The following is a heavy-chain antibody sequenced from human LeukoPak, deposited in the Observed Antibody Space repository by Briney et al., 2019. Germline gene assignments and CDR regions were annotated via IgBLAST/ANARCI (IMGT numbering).Heavy chain of an antibody. CDR1: GGSFSGYY. Sequence: PSETLSLTCAVYGGSFSGYYGSWIRQPPGKGLEWIGEINHSGSTNYNPSLKSRVTISVDTSKNQFSLKLSSVTAADTAVYYCARSGGVYYYYYMDVWGKGTTVTVSS. CDR3: ARSGGVYYYYYMDV. CDR2: INHSGST. D-gene: IGHD3-10*01. V-gene: IGHV4-34*01. J-gene: IGHJ6*03.